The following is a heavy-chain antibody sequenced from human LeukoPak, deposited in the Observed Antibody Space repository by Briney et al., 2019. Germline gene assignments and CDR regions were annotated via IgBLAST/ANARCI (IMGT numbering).Heavy chain of an antibody. CDR2: IGSSDSTT. CDR3: ARDGAVAGVYYYYYMDV. CDR1: GFTFSSYE. J-gene: IGHJ6*03. V-gene: IGHV3-48*03. D-gene: IGHD6-19*01. Sequence: GGSLRLSCVASGFTFSSYEMNWVRQAPGKGLEWLSYIGSSDSTTHYADSVKGRFTISRDNAKNSLYLQMNSLRVEDTAVYYCARDGAVAGVYYYYYMDVWGKGTTVTVSS.